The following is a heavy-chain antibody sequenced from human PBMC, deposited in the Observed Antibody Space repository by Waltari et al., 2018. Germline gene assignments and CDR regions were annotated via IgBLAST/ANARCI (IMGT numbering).Heavy chain of an antibody. Sequence: QVQLVQSGAEVKKPGSSVKVSCKASGGTFSSYAISWVRQAPGQGLEWMGGFIPIFGTANYAQKFQGRVPITADESTRTAYMELSSLRSEDTAVYYCARPPPYSSGWYRSDAFDIWGQGTMVTVSS. J-gene: IGHJ3*02. CDR2: FIPIFGTA. CDR1: GGTFSSYA. V-gene: IGHV1-69*01. CDR3: ARPPPYSSGWYRSDAFDI. D-gene: IGHD6-19*01.